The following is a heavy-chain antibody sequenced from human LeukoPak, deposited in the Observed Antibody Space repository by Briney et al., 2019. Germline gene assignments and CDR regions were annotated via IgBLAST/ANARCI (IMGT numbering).Heavy chain of an antibody. Sequence: GASVKVSCKASGYTFTGYYMHWVRQAPGQGLEWMGWINPNSGGTNYAQKFQGRVTMTRDTSISTAYMELSRLRSDDTAVYYCARESELLGGSYRPWGQGTMVTVSS. J-gene: IGHJ3*01. D-gene: IGHD1-26*01. CDR2: INPNSGGT. CDR1: GYTFTGYY. CDR3: ARESELLGGSYRP. V-gene: IGHV1-2*02.